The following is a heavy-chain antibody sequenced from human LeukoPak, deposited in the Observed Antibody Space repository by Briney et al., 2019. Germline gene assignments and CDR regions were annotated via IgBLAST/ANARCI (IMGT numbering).Heavy chain of an antibody. CDR2: IYPGDSDT. D-gene: IGHD6-13*01. V-gene: IGHV5-51*01. J-gene: IGHJ4*02. CDR3: VRHGLGSSWFGFDY. Sequence: GESLKISCKGFGYSFTTYWIGWVRQMPGKGLEWMGIIYPGDSDTTYSPSFQGQVTISADKSISTAYLQWSSLEASDSAMYYCVRHGLGSSWFGFDYWGQGTLVTVSS. CDR1: GYSFTTYW.